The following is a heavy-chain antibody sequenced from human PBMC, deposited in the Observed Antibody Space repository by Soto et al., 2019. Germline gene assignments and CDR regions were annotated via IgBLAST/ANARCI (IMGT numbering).Heavy chain of an antibody. D-gene: IGHD5-12*01. V-gene: IGHV4-31*03. CDR1: GDSITSGPYY. CDR2: FYYGGGT. Sequence: QVQLQESGPGLVKPSQTLSLTCTVSGDSITSGPYYWSWIRQNPGKGLEWIGYFYYGGGTYYNPSLKSRVTISGDTSQNQFSLKLTSVTAADTAVYYCARKSGCYDLGGFDHWGQGTLVTVSS. CDR3: ARKSGCYDLGGFDH. J-gene: IGHJ4*02.